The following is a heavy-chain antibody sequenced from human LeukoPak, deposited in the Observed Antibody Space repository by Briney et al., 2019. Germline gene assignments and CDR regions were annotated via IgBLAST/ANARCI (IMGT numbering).Heavy chain of an antibody. CDR1: AYTFTGYY. V-gene: IGHV1-2*02. Sequence: ASVKVSCKASAYTFTGYYMHWVRQAPGQGLEWMGWINPNSGGTNYAQKFQGRVTMTRDTSISTAYMELSRLRSDDTAVYYCARSSRITVTTLGYWGQGTLVTVSS. D-gene: IGHD4-11*01. CDR3: ARSSRITVTTLGY. J-gene: IGHJ4*02. CDR2: INPNSGGT.